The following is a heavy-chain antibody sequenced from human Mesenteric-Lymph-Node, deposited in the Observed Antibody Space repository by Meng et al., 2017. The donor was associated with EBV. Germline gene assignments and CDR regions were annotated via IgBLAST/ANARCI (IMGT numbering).Heavy chain of an antibody. J-gene: IGHJ5*02. CDR2: IYWDDDK. D-gene: IGHD5-18*01. Sequence: QITLKASGPTLVKTTQTLTLTCTFSGFSLSTSGVGVGWIRQPPGKALEWLALIYWDDDKRYSPSLKSRLTITKDTSKNQVVLTMTNMDPVDTATYYCAHRRYSYGPGRFDPWGQGTLVTVSS. CDR1: GFSLSTSGVG. V-gene: IGHV2-5*02. CDR3: AHRRYSYGPGRFDP.